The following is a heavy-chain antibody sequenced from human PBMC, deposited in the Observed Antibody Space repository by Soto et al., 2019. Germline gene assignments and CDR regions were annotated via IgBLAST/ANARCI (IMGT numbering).Heavy chain of an antibody. Sequence: EVQLLESGGGLVQPGGSLRLSCAASGFTFNIYAMTWVRQAPGKGLEWLSSITSSDRVYDPDSVKGRFTISRDNSKNTLYLQMNSLRADDTALYYCARGLAPLDYWGQGTLVTVSS. V-gene: IGHV3-23*01. J-gene: IGHJ4*02. D-gene: IGHD5-12*01. CDR1: GFTFNIYA. CDR3: ARGLAPLDY. CDR2: ITSSDRV.